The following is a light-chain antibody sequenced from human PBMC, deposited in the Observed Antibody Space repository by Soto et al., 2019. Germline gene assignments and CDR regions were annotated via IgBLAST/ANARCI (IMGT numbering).Light chain of an antibody. CDR2: DAS. Sequence: DIHMTQSPSTLSGSVGSRVTITCRASQTISSWLVWYQQKPGKAPKLLIFDASSLESGVPSRFSGSGSGTEFTLTISSLQPDDFATYYCQQYNSYSRTFGQGTKVDI. J-gene: IGKJ1*01. CDR3: QQYNSYSRT. V-gene: IGKV1-5*01. CDR1: QTISSW.